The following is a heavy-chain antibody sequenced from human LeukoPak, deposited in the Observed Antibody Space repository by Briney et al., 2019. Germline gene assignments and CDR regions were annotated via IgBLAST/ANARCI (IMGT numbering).Heavy chain of an antibody. CDR1: GYTFTDYY. J-gene: IGHJ4*02. CDR2: TNPNDCDT. V-gene: IGHV1-2*02. Sequence: GASVKVSCKASGYTFTDYYMHWVRQAPGQGLEWMGITNPNDCDTNYAQKFQGRVTMTRDTSISTAHMEVSRLRSDDTAVYYCARANFLYCSSSTCLFDYWGQGTLVTVSS. D-gene: IGHD2-2*01. CDR3: ARANFLYCSSSTCLFDY.